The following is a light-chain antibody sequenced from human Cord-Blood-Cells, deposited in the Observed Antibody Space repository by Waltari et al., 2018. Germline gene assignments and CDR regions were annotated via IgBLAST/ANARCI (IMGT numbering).Light chain of an antibody. CDR2: AAS. CDR3: QQRYSTPPYT. V-gene: IGKV1-39*01. Sequence: DIQMTQSPSSLSASVGDRVTIPCRASQSIRSYLNWYQQQPGNASKLLIYAASSLQSGVPSRCSGSGSGTDVTLTISSLQPEDFATYYCQQRYSTPPYTFGQGTKLEIK. CDR1: QSIRSY. J-gene: IGKJ2*01.